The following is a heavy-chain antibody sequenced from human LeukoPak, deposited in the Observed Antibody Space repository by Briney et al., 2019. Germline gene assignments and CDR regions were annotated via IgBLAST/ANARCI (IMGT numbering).Heavy chain of an antibody. CDR3: ARAYYSTDNWFDP. Sequence: GESLKISCKGSGYSFTSYWIGWVRQTPGKGLEWMGIIYPGDSDTRYSPSFQGQVTISADKSISAAYLQWSSLKASDTAMYYCARAYYSTDNWFDPWGQGTLVTVSS. D-gene: IGHD3-10*01. J-gene: IGHJ5*02. V-gene: IGHV5-51*01. CDR2: IYPGDSDT. CDR1: GYSFTSYW.